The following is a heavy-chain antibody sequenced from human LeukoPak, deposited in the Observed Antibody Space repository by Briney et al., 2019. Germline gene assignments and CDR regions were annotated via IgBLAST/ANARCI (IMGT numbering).Heavy chain of an antibody. CDR2: INTNTGNP. CDR1: GCTFTSYA. Sequence: ASVKVSCKASGCTFTSYAMNWARQAPGQGLEWMGWINTNTGNPTYAQGFTGRFVFSLDTSVSTAYLQISGLKAEDTAVYYCARVVYRYSGYDGHVDYWGQGTLVTVSS. V-gene: IGHV7-4-1*02. J-gene: IGHJ4*02. CDR3: ARVVYRYSGYDGHVDY. D-gene: IGHD5-12*01.